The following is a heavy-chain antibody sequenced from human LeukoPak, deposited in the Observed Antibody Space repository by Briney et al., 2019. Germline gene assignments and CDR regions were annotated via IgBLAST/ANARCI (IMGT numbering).Heavy chain of an antibody. D-gene: IGHD1-1*01. CDR3: ARDGGLERPFGTDV. CDR2: IYYSGST. J-gene: IGHJ6*02. Sequence: SETLSLTCTVSGGSISSGGYYWSWIRQHPGKGLEWIGYIYYSGSTYYSPSLESRVTISVDTSKNQSSLKLSSVTAADTAVYYCARDGGLERPFGTDVWGQGTTVTVSS. CDR1: GGSISSGGYY. V-gene: IGHV4-31*03.